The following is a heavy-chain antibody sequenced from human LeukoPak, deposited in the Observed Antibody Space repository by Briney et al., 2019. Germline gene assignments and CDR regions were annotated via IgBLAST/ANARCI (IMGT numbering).Heavy chain of an antibody. CDR1: GGTFSSYA. CDR3: ARGPREWSKSTGDYYYMDV. J-gene: IGHJ6*03. V-gene: IGHV1-69*05. Sequence: ASVKVSCKASGGTFSSYAISWVRQAPGQGLEWMGGIIPIFGTANYAQKFQGRVTITTDESTSTAYMELSSLRSEYTAVYYCARGPREWSKSTGDYYYMDVWGKGTTVTVS. CDR2: IIPIFGTA. D-gene: IGHD3-3*01.